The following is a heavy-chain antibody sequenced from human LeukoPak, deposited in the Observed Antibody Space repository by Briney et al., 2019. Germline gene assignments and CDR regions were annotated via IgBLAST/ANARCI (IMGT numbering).Heavy chain of an antibody. V-gene: IGHV3-33*01. CDR1: GFTFSSFG. J-gene: IGHJ4*02. CDR2: IWYDGSNK. D-gene: IGHD3-22*01. Sequence: GRSLRLSCAASGFTFSSFGMHWVRQALGKGLEWVAVIWYDGSNKYYADSVKGRFTISRDNSKNTLYLQMNSLRAEDTAVYYCARVSGDYYDSSGYFDYWGQGTLVTVSP. CDR3: ARVSGDYYDSSGYFDY.